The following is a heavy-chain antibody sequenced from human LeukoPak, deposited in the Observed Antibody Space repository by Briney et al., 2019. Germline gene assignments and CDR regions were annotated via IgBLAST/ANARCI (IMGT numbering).Heavy chain of an antibody. V-gene: IGHV3-23*01. Sequence: GGSLRLSCAASGFTFSSYGMSWVRQAPGKGLEWVSAISGSGGSTYYADSVKGRFAISRDNSKNTLYLQMNSLRAEDTAVYYCARVVPPTDYGSGSYFWDPYYFDYWGQGTLVTVSS. CDR2: ISGSGGST. CDR1: GFTFSSYG. CDR3: ARVVPPTDYGSGSYFWDPYYFDY. J-gene: IGHJ4*02. D-gene: IGHD3-10*01.